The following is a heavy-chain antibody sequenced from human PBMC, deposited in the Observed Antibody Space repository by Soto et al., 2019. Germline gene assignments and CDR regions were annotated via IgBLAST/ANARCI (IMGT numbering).Heavy chain of an antibody. D-gene: IGHD3-3*02. Sequence: GGSLRLSCAASGFTFSSYSMNWVRQAPGKGLEWVSSISSSSSYIYYADSVKGRFTISRDNAKNSLYLQMNSLRAEDTVVYYCARDLGRHFWSGYSIVAFDIWGQGTMVTVSS. CDR2: ISSSSSYI. J-gene: IGHJ3*02. CDR3: ARDLGRHFWSGYSIVAFDI. V-gene: IGHV3-21*01. CDR1: GFTFSSYS.